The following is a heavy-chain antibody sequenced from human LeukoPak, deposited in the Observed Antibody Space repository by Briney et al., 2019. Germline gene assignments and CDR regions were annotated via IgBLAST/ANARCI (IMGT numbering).Heavy chain of an antibody. CDR1: GGSISSSSYY. Sequence: SETLSLTCTVSGGSISSSSYYWGWIRQPPGKGLEWVGTIYYSGSTYYNPSLKSRATISVDTSKNQFSLKLSSVTAADTAVYYCARQSVAGSSYYFDYWGQGTLVTVSS. D-gene: IGHD6-19*01. V-gene: IGHV4-39*01. CDR3: ARQSVAGSSYYFDY. CDR2: IYYSGST. J-gene: IGHJ4*02.